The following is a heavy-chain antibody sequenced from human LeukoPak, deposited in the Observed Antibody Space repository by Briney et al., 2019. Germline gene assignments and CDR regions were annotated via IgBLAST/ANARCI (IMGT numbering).Heavy chain of an antibody. V-gene: IGHV3-66*01. J-gene: IGHJ4*02. CDR1: GVTVSSNH. CDR3: VRDAS. Sequence: GGSLRLSCAGSGVTVSSNHMSWVRQAPGKGLAWVSAIYSGGGTYYADSVKGRFPLSRDISKNTLYLQMNSLRAEDTAVYYCVRDASWGQGTLVTVSS. CDR2: IYSGGGT.